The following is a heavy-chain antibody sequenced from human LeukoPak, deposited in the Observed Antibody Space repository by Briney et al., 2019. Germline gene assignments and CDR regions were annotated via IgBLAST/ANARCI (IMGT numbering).Heavy chain of an antibody. J-gene: IGHJ6*03. V-gene: IGHV3-48*04. CDR1: GFTFSSYS. CDR2: ISSSSSTI. CDR3: ARVPPGPLNYYYYYMDV. Sequence: GGSLRLSCAASGFTFSSYSMNWVRQAPGKGLEWVSYISSSSSTIYYADSVKGRFTISRDNAKNSLYLQMNSLRAEDTAVYYCARVPPGPLNYYYYYMDVWGKGTTVTVSS.